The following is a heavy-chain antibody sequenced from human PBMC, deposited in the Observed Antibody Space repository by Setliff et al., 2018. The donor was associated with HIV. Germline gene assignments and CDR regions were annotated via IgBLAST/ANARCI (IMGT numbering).Heavy chain of an antibody. J-gene: IGHJ3*02. CDR1: GGSISSYY. CDR2: IYYSGST. CDR3: AREGYYDRADAFDI. D-gene: IGHD3-22*01. V-gene: IGHV4-59*01. Sequence: TLSLTCTVSGGSISSYYWSWIRQPPGKGLEWIGYIYYSGSTNYNPSLKSRVTISVDTSKNQFSLKLSSVTAADTAVYYCAREGYYDRADAFDIWGQGTMVTV.